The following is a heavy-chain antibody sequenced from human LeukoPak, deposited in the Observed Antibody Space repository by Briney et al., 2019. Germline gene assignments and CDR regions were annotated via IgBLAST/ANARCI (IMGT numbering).Heavy chain of an antibody. CDR2: INHSGST. D-gene: IGHD3-3*01. J-gene: IGHJ5*02. Sequence: KASETLSLTCAVYGGSFSGYYWSWIRQPPGKGLEWIGEINHSGSTNYNPSLKSRVTISVDTSKNQFSLKLSSVTAADTAVYYCARGSGGLLEWLLYPDSFDPWGQGTLVTVSS. CDR1: GGSFSGYY. V-gene: IGHV4-34*01. CDR3: ARGSGGLLEWLLYPDSFDP.